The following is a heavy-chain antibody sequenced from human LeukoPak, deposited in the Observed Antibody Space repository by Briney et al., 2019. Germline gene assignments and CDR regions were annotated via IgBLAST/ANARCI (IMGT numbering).Heavy chain of an antibody. V-gene: IGHV4-61*02. CDR2: IYTSGST. CDR3: ARHTDYGGNFFDY. Sequence: SETLSLTCTVSGGSISSGSYYWSWIRQPAGKGLEWIGRIYTSGSTNYNPSLKSRVTISVDTSKNQFSLKLSSVTAADTAVYYCARHTDYGGNFFDYWGQGTLVTVSS. CDR1: GGSISSGSYY. D-gene: IGHD4-23*01. J-gene: IGHJ4*02.